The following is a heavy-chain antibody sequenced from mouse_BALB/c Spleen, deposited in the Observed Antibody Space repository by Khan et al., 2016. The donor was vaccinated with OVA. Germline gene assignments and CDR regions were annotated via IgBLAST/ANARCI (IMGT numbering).Heavy chain of an antibody. CDR3: ARTARIKY. CDR2: ISYSGST. V-gene: IGHV3-2*02. CDR1: GYSITSGYG. D-gene: IGHD1-2*01. J-gene: IGHJ2*01. Sequence: EVQLQESGPGLMKPSQSLSPTCTVTGYSITSGYGWNWIRQFPGNKLEWMGYISYSGSTNYNPSLKSRISITRDTSKNQFFLQLNSVTTEDTATYYCARTARIKYWGQGTTLTVSS.